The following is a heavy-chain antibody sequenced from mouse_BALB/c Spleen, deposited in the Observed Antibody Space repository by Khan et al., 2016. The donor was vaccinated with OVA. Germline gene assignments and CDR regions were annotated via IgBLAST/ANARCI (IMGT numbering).Heavy chain of an antibody. D-gene: IGHD1-1*01. J-gene: IGHJ3*01. CDR2: VSTGGSYT. Sequence: EVELVESGGDLVKPGGSLKLSCAASGFTFSTYGMSWVRQTADRMLEWVATVSTGGSYTYYPDSVKGRFTISRDNAKNTLYLQMNSLKSEDTAMFYCTRLAYYYDSEGFAYWGQGTLVTVSA. CDR3: TRLAYYYDSEGFAY. CDR1: GFTFSTYG. V-gene: IGHV5-6*01.